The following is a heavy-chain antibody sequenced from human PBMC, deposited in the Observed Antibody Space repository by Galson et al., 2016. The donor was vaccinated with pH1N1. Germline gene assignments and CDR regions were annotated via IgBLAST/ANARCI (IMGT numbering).Heavy chain of an antibody. CDR3: ARSPPTVGAPGEPFDI. V-gene: IGHV1-69*04. D-gene: IGHD4-23*01. CDR2: VIPIFSIV. J-gene: IGHJ3*02. CDR1: GGAFSRNA. Sequence: SVKVSCKASGGAFSRNAISWVRQAPGQGLECMGRVIPIFSIVKYARKFQGRVTISADKSTSTAYMALSNLSSEDTAVYSCARSPPTVGAPGEPFDILGQGTMVTVSS.